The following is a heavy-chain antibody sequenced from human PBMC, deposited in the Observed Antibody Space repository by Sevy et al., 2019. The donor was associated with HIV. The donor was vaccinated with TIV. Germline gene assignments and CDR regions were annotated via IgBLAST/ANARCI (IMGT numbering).Heavy chain of an antibody. D-gene: IGHD3-10*01. CDR1: GYTFTSYY. CDR3: ARSSYYYGSGSYFINWFDP. CDR2: INPSGGST. V-gene: IGHV1-46*01. Sequence: ASVKVSCKASGYTFTSYYMHWVRQAPGQGLEWMGIINPSGGSTSNAQKFQGRVTMTRDTSTSTVYMELSSLRSEDTAVYYCARSSYYYGSGSYFINWFDPWGQGTLVTVSS. J-gene: IGHJ5*02.